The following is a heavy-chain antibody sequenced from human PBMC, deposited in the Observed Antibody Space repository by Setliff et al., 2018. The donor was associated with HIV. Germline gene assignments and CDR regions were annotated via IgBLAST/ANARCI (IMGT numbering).Heavy chain of an antibody. Sequence: GGSLRLSCAASGFTFSNYAMSWVRQAPGKGLEWVPAITGSGRTTYYADSVKGRFTISRDNSKNTLSLQMNSLRAEDTAVYYCAKDYVENDYWGQGTLVTVSS. CDR2: ITGSGRTT. V-gene: IGHV3-23*01. D-gene: IGHD3-16*01. J-gene: IGHJ4*02. CDR1: GFTFSNYA. CDR3: AKDYVENDY.